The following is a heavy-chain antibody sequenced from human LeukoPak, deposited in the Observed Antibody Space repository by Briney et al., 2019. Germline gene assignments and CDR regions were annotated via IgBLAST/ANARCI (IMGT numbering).Heavy chain of an antibody. Sequence: GGSLRLSCAASGFTFSSYRMNWVRQAPGKGLEWVSSISSSSSFIYYADSVKGRFAISRNNANNSLLLQMNSLRAEDTAVYYCARDVKYCNGGSCYSPFDYWGQGTLVTVSS. CDR2: ISSSSSFI. J-gene: IGHJ4*02. V-gene: IGHV3-21*01. D-gene: IGHD2-15*01. CDR3: ARDVKYCNGGSCYSPFDY. CDR1: GFTFSSYR.